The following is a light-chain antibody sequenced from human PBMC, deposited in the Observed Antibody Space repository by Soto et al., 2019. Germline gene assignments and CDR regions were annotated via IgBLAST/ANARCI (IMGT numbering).Light chain of an antibody. CDR2: RAS. CDR3: QQYGSSPWT. J-gene: IGKJ1*01. Sequence: ETVLTQSPGTLSLSPGERATLSCRASQRVSSNYLAWYQQKPGQAPKVLIYRASIRATGIPDRFTGSRSGTDFTLTISRLEPEDSAVYYCQQYGSSPWTFGQGTKV. CDR1: QRVSSNY. V-gene: IGKV3-20*01.